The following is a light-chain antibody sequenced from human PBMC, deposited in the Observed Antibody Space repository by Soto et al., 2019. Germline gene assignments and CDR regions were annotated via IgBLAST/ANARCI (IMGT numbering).Light chain of an antibody. J-gene: IGKJ1*01. Sequence: DIPMTQSPSSLSASVGDRVTITCRASQNIRIYLNWYQLKPGKAPNLLIYAASSLHSGVPSRFSGSGSGTDFARSISNLQPEDFATNYCPQSHSTPAWTFGQGTTVEI. CDR1: QNIRIY. CDR2: AAS. V-gene: IGKV1-39*01. CDR3: PQSHSTPAWT.